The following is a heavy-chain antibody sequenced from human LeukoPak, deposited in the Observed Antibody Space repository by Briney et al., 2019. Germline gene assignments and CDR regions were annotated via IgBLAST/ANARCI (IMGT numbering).Heavy chain of an antibody. D-gene: IGHD3-22*01. J-gene: IGHJ4*02. CDR2: IDPSDSYT. CDR1: GYSFTSYW. Sequence: GESLRISCEGSGYSFTSYWISWVRQMPGKGLEWMGTIDPSDSYTNYSPSFQGHVTISADKSFSTAYLQWSSLKASDTAIYYCARQRYYFDFSGYYHDYWGQGTLSSSPQ. CDR3: ARQRYYFDFSGYYHDY. V-gene: IGHV5-10-1*01.